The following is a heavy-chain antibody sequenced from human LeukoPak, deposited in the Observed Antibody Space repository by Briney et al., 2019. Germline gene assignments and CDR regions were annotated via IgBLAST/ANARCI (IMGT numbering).Heavy chain of an antibody. Sequence: GGSLRLSCAASGFTFSRFEMNWVRQAPGKGLEWIFFIDRSASTIYYADSVKGRFTISRDNAKNSLYLQMNSLRAEDTAVYYCAREGSSYYMDVWGKGTTVTVSS. CDR2: IDRSASTI. D-gene: IGHD3-10*01. CDR1: GFTFSRFE. V-gene: IGHV3-48*03. J-gene: IGHJ6*03. CDR3: AREGSSYYMDV.